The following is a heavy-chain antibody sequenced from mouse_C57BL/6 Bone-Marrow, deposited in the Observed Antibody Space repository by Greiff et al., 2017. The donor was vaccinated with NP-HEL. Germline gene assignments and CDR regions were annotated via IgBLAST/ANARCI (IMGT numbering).Heavy chain of an antibody. CDR1: GYAFTNYL. D-gene: IGHD2-5*01. CDR3: ARPYSNEAWFAY. Sequence: QVQLQQSGAELVRPGTSVKVSCKASGYAFTNYLIEWVKQRPGQGLEWIGVINPGSGGTNYNEKFKGKATLTADKSSSTAYMQLSSLTSEDSAVYFCARPYSNEAWFAYWGQGTLVTVSA. V-gene: IGHV1-54*01. CDR2: INPGSGGT. J-gene: IGHJ3*01.